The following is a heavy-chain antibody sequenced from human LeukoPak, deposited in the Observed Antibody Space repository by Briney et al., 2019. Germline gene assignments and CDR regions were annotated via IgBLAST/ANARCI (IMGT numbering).Heavy chain of an antibody. CDR3: ARHGWARNDVRNWFEP. CDR1: GYSISSGYY. Sequence: SETLSLTCAVSGYSISSGYYWGWIRQPPGKGLEWIGSINHSGSTYYNPSLKSRVTISVDTSKNQFSLKVNSVTAADTAVYYCARHGWARNDVRNWFEPWGQGTLVTVSS. J-gene: IGHJ5*02. D-gene: IGHD1-1*01. V-gene: IGHV4-38-2*01. CDR2: INHSGST.